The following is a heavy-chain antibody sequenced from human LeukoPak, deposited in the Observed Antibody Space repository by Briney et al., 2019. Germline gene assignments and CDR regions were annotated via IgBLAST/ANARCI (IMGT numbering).Heavy chain of an antibody. D-gene: IGHD4-17*01. CDR3: ASLETENTVTTDGMDV. Sequence: GGSLRPSCAASGFIFSNYAMIWVRQAPGKGLEWVSTIGGRGGNIYYAESVKGRFTISRDNSKNTLYLQMNSLRAEDTAVYYCASLETENTVTTDGMDVWGQGTTVTLSS. CDR2: IGGRGGNI. V-gene: IGHV3-23*01. J-gene: IGHJ6*02. CDR1: GFIFSNYA.